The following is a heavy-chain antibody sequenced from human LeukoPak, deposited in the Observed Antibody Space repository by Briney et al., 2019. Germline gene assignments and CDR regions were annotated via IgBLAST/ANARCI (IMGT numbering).Heavy chain of an antibody. CDR2: IYPGDSDT. CDR1: GYSFTSYW. CDR3: AIIRRYGSGWLVGQYFDY. J-gene: IGHJ4*02. D-gene: IGHD6-19*01. V-gene: IGHV5-51*01. Sequence: GESLKISCKGSGYSFTSYWIGWVRQMPGKGLEWMGIIYPGDSDTRYSPSFQGQVTISADKSISTAYLQWSSLKASDTAMYYCAIIRRYGSGWLVGQYFDYWGQGTLVTVSS.